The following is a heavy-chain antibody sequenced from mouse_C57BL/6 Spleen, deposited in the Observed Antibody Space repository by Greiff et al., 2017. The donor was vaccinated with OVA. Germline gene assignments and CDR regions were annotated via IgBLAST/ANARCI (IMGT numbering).Heavy chain of an antibody. J-gene: IGHJ3*01. CDR1: GYTFTDYY. CDR3: ARSELGFFAY. V-gene: IGHV1-26*01. D-gene: IGHD4-1*01. CDR2: INPNNGGT. Sequence: EVQLQQSGPELVKPGASVKISCKASGYTFTDYYMDWVKQSHGKSLEWIGDINPNNGGTSYNQKFKGKATLTVDKSSSTAYMELRSLTSDDSAVYYCARSELGFFAYWGQGTLVTVSA.